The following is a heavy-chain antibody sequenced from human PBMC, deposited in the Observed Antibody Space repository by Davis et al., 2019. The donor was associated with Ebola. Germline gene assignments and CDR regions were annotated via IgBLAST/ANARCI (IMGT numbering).Heavy chain of an antibody. CDR2: ISSSGSTI. Sequence: GESLKISCAGAGFPFTTYTLNWVRQAPGKGLEWVSYISSSGSTIYYADSVKGRFTISRDNAKNSLFLQMNSLRAEDTAVYYCAAVPNLRQDVLLWFGELSRVDPWGQGTLVTVSS. J-gene: IGHJ4*02. D-gene: IGHD3-10*01. V-gene: IGHV3-48*04. CDR1: GFPFTTYT. CDR3: AAVPNLRQDVLLWFGELSRVDP.